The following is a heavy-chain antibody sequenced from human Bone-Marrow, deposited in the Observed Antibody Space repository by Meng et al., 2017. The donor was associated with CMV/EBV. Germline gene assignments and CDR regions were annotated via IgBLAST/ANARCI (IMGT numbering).Heavy chain of an antibody. CDR3: ARVQNPPQDIAARPIYYYGMDV. D-gene: IGHD6-6*01. CDR2: ISSSGSTI. CDR1: GFTFSDYY. V-gene: IGHV3-11*04. Sequence: GESLKISCAASGFTFSDYYMSWIRQAPGKGLEWVSYISSSGSTIYYADSVKGRFTISRDNAKNSLYLQMNSLRAEDTAVYYCARVQNPPQDIAARPIYYYGMDVWGQGTTVTVSS. J-gene: IGHJ6*02.